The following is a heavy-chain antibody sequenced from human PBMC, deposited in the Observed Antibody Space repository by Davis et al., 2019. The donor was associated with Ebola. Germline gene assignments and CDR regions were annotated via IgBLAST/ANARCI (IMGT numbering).Heavy chain of an antibody. J-gene: IGHJ6*02. CDR3: ARQPRSTRSPEYYHGLDV. Sequence: PSETLSLTCAVSRGSISSHFWSWIRRSPGQGLEWIGSIFYTGSTNLNPSLRSRVTLSVDRPKNQFSLNLTSVTAADTAVYFCARQPRSTRSPEYYHGLDVWGQGTTVVVSS. V-gene: IGHV4-59*11. CDR2: IFYTGST. D-gene: IGHD3-16*01. CDR1: RGSISSHF.